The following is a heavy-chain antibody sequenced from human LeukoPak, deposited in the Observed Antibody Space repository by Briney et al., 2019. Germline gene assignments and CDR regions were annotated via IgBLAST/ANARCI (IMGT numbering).Heavy chain of an antibody. J-gene: IGHJ3*02. CDR2: ISTFNGIT. CDR1: GYTFISHG. CDR3: GRLRSIGASGHDASDM. D-gene: IGHD3-3*01. V-gene: IGHV1-18*04. Sequence: ASVKVSCKASGYTFISHGISWVRQAPGQGLEWVGWISTFNGITNSAQKFQGRLTVTTDTSTSTAYMELRSLRSDDTAVYFCGRLRSIGASGHDASDMWGQGTMVTVSS.